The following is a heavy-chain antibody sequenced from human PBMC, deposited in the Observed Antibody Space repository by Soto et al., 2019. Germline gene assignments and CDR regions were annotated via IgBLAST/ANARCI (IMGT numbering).Heavy chain of an antibody. V-gene: IGHV5-51*01. CDR1: GYSFTSYW. Sequence: GESLKISCKGSGYSFTSYWIGWVRQMPGKGLEWMGIIYPGDSDTRYSPSFQGQVTISADKSISTAYLQWSSLKASDTAMYYCATGGAAAGHEGYYYGMDVWGQGTTVTGSS. J-gene: IGHJ6*02. CDR2: IYPGDSDT. CDR3: ATGGAAAGHEGYYYGMDV. D-gene: IGHD6-13*01.